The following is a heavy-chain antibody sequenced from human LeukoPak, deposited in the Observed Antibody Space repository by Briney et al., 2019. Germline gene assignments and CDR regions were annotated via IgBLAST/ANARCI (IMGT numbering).Heavy chain of an antibody. CDR3: AKDPIRRDYYDSSGFGGPFDY. J-gene: IGHJ4*02. D-gene: IGHD3-22*01. Sequence: GGSLRLSCAASGFTFSSYAMSWVRQAPGKGLEWVSSISGSGGSTYYADSVKGRFTISRDNPKNTLYLQMNSLRAEDTAVYYCAKDPIRRDYYDSSGFGGPFDYWGQGTLVTVSS. CDR2: ISGSGGST. V-gene: IGHV3-23*01. CDR1: GFTFSSYA.